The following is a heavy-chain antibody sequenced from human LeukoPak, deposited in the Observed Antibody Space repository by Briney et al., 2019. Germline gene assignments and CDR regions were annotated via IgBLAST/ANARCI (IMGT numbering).Heavy chain of an antibody. Sequence: PGGSLRLSCAASGFTFSSYAMSWVRQAPGKGLEWVSYVTSSGGSTYYADSVKGRFTISRDNAKDSLYLQMNNLRADDSAMYYCAKGILANDYGDYIGAWGQGTLVTVSS. CDR3: AKGILANDYGDYIGA. V-gene: IGHV3-23*01. CDR1: GFTFSSYA. J-gene: IGHJ5*02. CDR2: VTSSGGST. D-gene: IGHD4-17*01.